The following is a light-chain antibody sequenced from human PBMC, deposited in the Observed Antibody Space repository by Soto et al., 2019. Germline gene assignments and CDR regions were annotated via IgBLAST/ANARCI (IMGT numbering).Light chain of an antibody. J-gene: IGLJ2*01. CDR3: SSLAAGGNNLL. V-gene: IGLV2-8*01. CDR1: SSDVGAYNS. Sequence: QSALTQPPSASGSPGQSVTISCSGSSSDVGAYNSVSWYQQHPGKAPKLIISEVSKRPSGVPTRFSGSKSGNTASLTVSGLQAEDEADYYCSSLAAGGNNLLFGGGTKLTVL. CDR2: EVS.